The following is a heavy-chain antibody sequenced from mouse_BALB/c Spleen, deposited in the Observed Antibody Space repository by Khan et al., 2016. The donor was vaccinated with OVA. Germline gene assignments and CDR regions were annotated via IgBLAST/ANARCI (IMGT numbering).Heavy chain of an antibody. CDR2: IWSDGSI. V-gene: IGHV2-6-1*01. CDR3: ARQPYYHYYIMDY. J-gene: IGHJ4*01. Sequence: VQLQESGPGLVAPSQSLSITCTISGFLLTNYGIHWVRQPPGKGLEWLVVIWSDGSITYSSVLKSSQSTIKDNSKSQGFLKMNSLQTDDTAMYYCARQPYYHYYIMDYWGQGTSVTVSS. CDR1: GFLLTNYG. D-gene: IGHD2-10*01.